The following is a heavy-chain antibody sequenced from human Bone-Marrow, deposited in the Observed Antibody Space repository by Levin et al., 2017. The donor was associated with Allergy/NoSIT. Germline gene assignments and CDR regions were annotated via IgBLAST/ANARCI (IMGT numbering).Heavy chain of an antibody. V-gene: IGHV3-53*01. CDR2: IYDGGST. CDR3: ARDPRYPLIAAGETYYHYGMDV. Sequence: PGGSLRLSCKASGFTFRTNYMNWVRQAPGKGLEWVSVIYDGGSTYADSVKGRFTISRDNAQNTVYLQMNSLRAEDTAVYYCARDPRYPLIAAGETYYHYGMDVWGQGTAVIVSS. J-gene: IGHJ6*02. CDR1: GFTFRTNY. D-gene: IGHD6-13*01.